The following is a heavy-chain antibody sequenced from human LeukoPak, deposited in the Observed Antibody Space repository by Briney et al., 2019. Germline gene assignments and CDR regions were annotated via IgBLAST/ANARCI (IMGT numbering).Heavy chain of an antibody. V-gene: IGHV3-11*04. CDR2: SSSGGSAI. CDR1: GFTFSGYY. CDR3: ATTRYSSASYSVY. Sequence: GGSLRLSCAASGFTFSGYYTSWIRQAPGKGLEWVSYSSSGGSAIYYADSVKGRFTISRDNAKNSVYLQMNSLRAEDTAVYYCATTRYSSASYSVYWGQGTLVTVSS. D-gene: IGHD6-19*01. J-gene: IGHJ4*02.